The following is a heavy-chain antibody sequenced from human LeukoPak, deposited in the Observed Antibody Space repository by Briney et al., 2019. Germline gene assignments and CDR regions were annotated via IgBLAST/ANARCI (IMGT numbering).Heavy chain of an antibody. CDR3: ARHKGDYGYFDY. D-gene: IGHD4-17*01. CDR1: GGSISSSSYS. Sequence: SETLSLTCTVSGGSISSSSYSWGWIRQPPGQGLEWIGSMYYSGSIYYNPSLKSRVTISVDTSKNQFSLNLSSVTAADTAVYYCARHKGDYGYFDYWGQGTLVTVSS. J-gene: IGHJ4*02. V-gene: IGHV4-39*01. CDR2: MYYSGSI.